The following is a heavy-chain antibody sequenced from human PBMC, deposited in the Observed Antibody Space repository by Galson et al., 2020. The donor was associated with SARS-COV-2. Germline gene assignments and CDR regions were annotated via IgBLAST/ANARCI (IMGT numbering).Heavy chain of an antibody. CDR3: ARVIPENYYDSSGYLHQENWFDP. V-gene: IGHV4-61*02. D-gene: IGHD3-22*01. Sequence: SQTLSLTCTVSGGSIGSGSYYWSWIRQPAGKGLEWIGRIYTSGSTNYNPSLKSRVTISVDTSKNQFSLKLSSVTAADTAVYYCARVIPENYYDSSGYLHQENWFDPWGQGTLVTVSS. J-gene: IGHJ5*02. CDR1: GGSIGSGSYY. CDR2: IYTSGST.